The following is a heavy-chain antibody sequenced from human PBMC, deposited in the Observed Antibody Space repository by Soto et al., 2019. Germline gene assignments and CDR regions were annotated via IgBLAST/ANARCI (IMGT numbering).Heavy chain of an antibody. D-gene: IGHD3-3*01. V-gene: IGHV3-49*04. CDR3: TRDLYDFWSPLPKEDY. J-gene: IGHJ4*02. CDR1: GFTFGDYA. Sequence: GGSLRLSCTASGFTFGDYAMSWVRQAPGKGLEWVGFIRSKAYGGTTEYAASVKGRFTISRDDSKSIAYLQMNSLKTEDTAVYYCTRDLYDFWSPLPKEDYWGQGTLVTVSS. CDR2: IRSKAYGGTT.